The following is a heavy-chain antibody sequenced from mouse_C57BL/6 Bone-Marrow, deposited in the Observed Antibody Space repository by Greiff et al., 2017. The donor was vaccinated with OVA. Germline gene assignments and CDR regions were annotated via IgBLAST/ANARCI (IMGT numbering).Heavy chain of an antibody. CDR2: IAPSDSYI. V-gene: IGHV1-59*01. J-gene: IGHJ2*02. Sequence: VKLMESGAELVRPGTSVKLSCKASGYTFTDYWMHWMKQRPGQGLEWIGVIAPSDSYINYNQKFKGRATLTVDTSSSTAYMHLSSLTSEDSAVYYCAHYGSRLYLHYWGQGTSLTVSS. D-gene: IGHD1-1*01. CDR3: AHYGSRLYLHY. CDR1: GYTFTDYW.